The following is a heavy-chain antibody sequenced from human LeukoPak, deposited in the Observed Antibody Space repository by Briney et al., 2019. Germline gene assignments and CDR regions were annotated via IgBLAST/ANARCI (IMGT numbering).Heavy chain of an antibody. J-gene: IGHJ5*02. CDR3: ARDFFDH. CDR1: GFTFCSYA. V-gene: IGHV3-21*01. Sequence: GGSLRLSCAASGFTFCSYAMMWGGQAPGKGLEWVSSIDSTSSFIYYADSLKGRFTVSRDNAKNSLYLQMNSLRAEDTAVYYCARDFFDHWGQGTLVTVSS. CDR2: IDSTSSFI.